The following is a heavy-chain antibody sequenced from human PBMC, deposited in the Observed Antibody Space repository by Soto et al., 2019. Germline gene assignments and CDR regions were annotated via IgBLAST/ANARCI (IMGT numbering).Heavy chain of an antibody. CDR1: GGSISSSSYY. CDR2: IYYTGTT. Sequence: PSETLSLTCTVSGGSISSSSYYWGWIRQPPGKGLEWIGSIYYTGTTSYNPSLESRITISLQTSKNQFSLNLRSVTAADTAVYYCVRRYYYDKSGFYGFDFWGQGTLVTVSS. V-gene: IGHV4-39*01. CDR3: VRRYYYDKSGFYGFDF. D-gene: IGHD3-22*01. J-gene: IGHJ4*02.